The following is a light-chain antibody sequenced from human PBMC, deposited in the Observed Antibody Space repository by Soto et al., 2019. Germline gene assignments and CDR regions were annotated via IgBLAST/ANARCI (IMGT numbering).Light chain of an antibody. V-gene: IGKV4-1*01. Sequence: DIVMTQSPDSLAVSLGERATINCKSSQTILYSSDNKNNLAWYQQKAGQPPKLLIYWSSTRESGVPDRFSGSGSGTDFTPTISSLQADDVAVYYCQQYYTTPWTFGQGTKV. CDR2: WSS. J-gene: IGKJ1*01. CDR3: QQYYTTPWT. CDR1: QTILYSSDNKNN.